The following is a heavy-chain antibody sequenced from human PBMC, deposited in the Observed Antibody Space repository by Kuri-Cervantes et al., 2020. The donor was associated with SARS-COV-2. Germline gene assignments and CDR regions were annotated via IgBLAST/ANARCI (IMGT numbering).Heavy chain of an antibody. CDR1: GYIFTGYY. CDR3: ARVGIVVVVAAIPDWFDP. D-gene: IGHD2-15*01. J-gene: IGHJ5*02. Sequence: ASVKVSCKASGYIFTGYYMQWVRQAPGQGLEWVGWIDPYSGDTNYAQKLQGRVTMTTDTSTSTAYMELRSLRSDDTAVYYCARVGIVVVVAAIPDWFDPWGQGTLVTVSS. CDR2: IDPYSGDT. V-gene: IGHV1-18*04.